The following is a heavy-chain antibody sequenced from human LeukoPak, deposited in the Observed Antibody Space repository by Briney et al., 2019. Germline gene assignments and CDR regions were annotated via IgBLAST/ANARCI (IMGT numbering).Heavy chain of an antibody. CDR2: IYYSGST. CDR3: ARSKDGFNADY. Sequence: SETLSLTCTVSGGSISSYYWSWIRQPPGKGLEWIGYIYYSGSTNYNPSLKSRATISVDTSKNQFSLKLSSVTAADTAVYYCARSKDGFNADYWGQGILVTVSS. J-gene: IGHJ4*02. V-gene: IGHV4-59*01. CDR1: GGSISSYY. D-gene: IGHD5-24*01.